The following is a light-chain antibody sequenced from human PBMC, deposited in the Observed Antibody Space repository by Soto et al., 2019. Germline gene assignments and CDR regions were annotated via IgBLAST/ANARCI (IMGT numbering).Light chain of an antibody. CDR2: GAS. Sequence: EIVLTQSPGTLSLSPGERATLSCRASQSVRSGYLAWYQQKPGQAPRLLIYGASSRATGIPDRFSGSGSGTDFTLTISRLEPEDFAVYYCQQYDHPPYTFGQGTKLEIK. CDR1: QSVRSGY. CDR3: QQYDHPPYT. V-gene: IGKV3-20*01. J-gene: IGKJ2*01.